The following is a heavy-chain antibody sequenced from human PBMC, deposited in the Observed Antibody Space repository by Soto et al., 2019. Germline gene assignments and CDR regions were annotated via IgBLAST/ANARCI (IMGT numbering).Heavy chain of an antibody. V-gene: IGHV4-59*01. D-gene: IGHD2-8*02. CDR1: GCSISSYY. CDR2: IYYSGST. J-gene: IGHJ4*02. CDR3: ARSGGRY. Sequence: PSETLSLTCTFSGCSISSYYWSWIRQPPGKGLEWIGYIYYSGSTNYNPSLKSRVTISVDTSKNQFSLKLSSVTAADTAVYYCARSGGRYWGQGTLVTVSS.